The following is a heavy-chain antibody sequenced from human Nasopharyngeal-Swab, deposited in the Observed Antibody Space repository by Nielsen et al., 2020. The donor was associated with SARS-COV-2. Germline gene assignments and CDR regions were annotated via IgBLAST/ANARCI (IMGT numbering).Heavy chain of an antibody. CDR1: GFTFSRYW. D-gene: IGHD2-21*01. CDR3: ARDVAGADSA. J-gene: IGHJ5*02. CDR2: TDENARTT. Sequence: GGSLRLSCAASGFTFSRYWMHWVRQAPGKGLVWVSRTDENARTTNYADSVKGRFTISRDNAKNTLYLQMNSLRVEDTGLYYCARDVAGADSAWGQGALVTVSP. V-gene: IGHV3-74*01.